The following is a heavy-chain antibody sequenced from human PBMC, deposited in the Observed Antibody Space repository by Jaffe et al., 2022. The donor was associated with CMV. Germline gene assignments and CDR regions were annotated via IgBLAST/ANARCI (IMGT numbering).Heavy chain of an antibody. D-gene: IGHD3-22*01. J-gene: IGHJ6*02. V-gene: IGHV1-69*01. CDR2: IIPIFGTA. CDR3: ARAGSIVASTVVYYYYGMDV. Sequence: QVQLVQSGAEVKKPGSSVKVSCKASGGTFSSYAISWVRQAPGQGLEWMGGIIPIFGTANYAQKFQGRVTITADESTSTAYMELSSLRSEDTAVYYCARAGSIVASTVVYYYYGMDVWGQGTTVTVSS. CDR1: GGTFSSYA.